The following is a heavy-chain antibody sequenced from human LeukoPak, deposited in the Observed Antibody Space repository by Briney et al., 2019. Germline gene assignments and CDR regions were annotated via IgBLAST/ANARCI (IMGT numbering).Heavy chain of an antibody. D-gene: IGHD6-13*01. J-gene: IGHJ5*02. Sequence: SETLSLTCTVSGGSISGSYWSWIRQPPGKGLEWIGSIYYSGSTYYNPSLKSRVTISVDTSKNQFSLKLSSVTAADTAVYYCARRVAAAGTFDPWGQGTLVTVSS. CDR2: IYYSGST. CDR1: GGSISGSY. CDR3: ARRVAAAGTFDP. V-gene: IGHV4-39*01.